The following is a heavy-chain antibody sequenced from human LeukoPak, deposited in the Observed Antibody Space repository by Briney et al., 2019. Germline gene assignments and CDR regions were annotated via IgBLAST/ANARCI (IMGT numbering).Heavy chain of an antibody. Sequence: EGSLRLSCAASGFTFGNFAMTWVRQAPGKGLEWVSAITGSGGGKYYADSVKGRFVVSRDNSENTLDLQMNSLRAEDTAVYYCAKGLQHSNLDWGHGTLVTVSS. J-gene: IGHJ4*01. D-gene: IGHD5-18*01. CDR1: GFTFGNFA. CDR3: AKGLQHSNLD. V-gene: IGHV3-23*01. CDR2: ITGSGGGK.